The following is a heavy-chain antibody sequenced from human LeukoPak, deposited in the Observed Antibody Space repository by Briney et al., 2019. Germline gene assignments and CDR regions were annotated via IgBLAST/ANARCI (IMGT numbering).Heavy chain of an antibody. CDR1: GGSISSGGYS. D-gene: IGHD3-9*01. CDR3: ARGNDILTGDAFDI. J-gene: IGHJ3*02. V-gene: IGHV4-30-2*01. CDR2: IYHSGST. Sequence: SQTLSLTCAVSGGSISSGGYSWSWIRQPPGKGLEWIGYIYHSGSTYYNPSLKSRVTISVDRSKNQFSLKLSSVTAADTAVYCCARGNDILTGDAFDIWGQGTMVTVSS.